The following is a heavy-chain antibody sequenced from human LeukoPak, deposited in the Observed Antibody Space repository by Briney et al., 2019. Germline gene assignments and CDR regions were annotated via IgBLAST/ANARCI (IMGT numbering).Heavy chain of an antibody. Sequence: PGGSLRLSCAASGFTFSSYAMSWVRQAPGKGLEWVSAISSSDGSTYYADSVKGRFTISRDNAKNSLYLQMNSLRAEDTAVYYCARGLVTTVVIFGWYFDLWGRGTLVTVSS. J-gene: IGHJ2*01. CDR2: ISSSDGST. D-gene: IGHD4-23*01. V-gene: IGHV3-23*01. CDR1: GFTFSSYA. CDR3: ARGLVTTVVIFGWYFDL.